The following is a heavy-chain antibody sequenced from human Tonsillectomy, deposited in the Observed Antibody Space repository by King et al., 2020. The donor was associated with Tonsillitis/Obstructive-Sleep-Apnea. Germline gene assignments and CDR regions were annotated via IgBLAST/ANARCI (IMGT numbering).Heavy chain of an antibody. V-gene: IGHV4-4*02. J-gene: IGHJ6*04. CDR3: ARNRMDV. CDR1: GGSISSSNW. CDR2: IYHSGST. Sequence: QLQESGPGLVKTSGTRSRTCAVSGGSISSSNWWSWVRQPPGKGLEWIGEIYHSGSTNYNPSLKSRVTISVDTSKNQFSLNLNSVTAADTAVYYCARNRMDVWGKGTTVTVSS.